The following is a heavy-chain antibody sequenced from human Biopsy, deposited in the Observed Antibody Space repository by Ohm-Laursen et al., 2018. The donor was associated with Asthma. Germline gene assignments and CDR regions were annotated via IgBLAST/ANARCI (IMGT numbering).Heavy chain of an antibody. CDR3: ASDFPKDYVRYNFQF. J-gene: IGHJ4*02. CDR1: GYSLTNLS. CDR2: HDHEEGGT. D-gene: IGHD4-17*01. Sequence: SSVKVSCKVSGYSLTNLSMHWVRQAPGQGLEWMGGHDHEEGGTVNARRFQGRVTMTEDTSTDTAYMELSSLSSDDTAVYYCASDFPKDYVRYNFQFWGQGTLVTVSS. V-gene: IGHV1-24*01.